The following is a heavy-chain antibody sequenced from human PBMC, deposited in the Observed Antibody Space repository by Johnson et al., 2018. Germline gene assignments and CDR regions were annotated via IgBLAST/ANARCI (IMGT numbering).Heavy chain of an antibody. J-gene: IGHJ3*02. CDR3: ANTHVERATRGCSVYI. CDR2: ISYDGSNK. D-gene: IGHD5-24*01. CDR1: GFTFSSYG. V-gene: IGHV3-30*18. Sequence: QVQLVESGGGVVQPGRSLRLSCAASGFTFSSYGMHWVRQAPGKGLEWVAVISYDGSNKYYADSVKGRFTIPRDNSKNTGFLQMNRLRADDSAVYYCANTHVERATRGCSVYIWGQWTMCTVSS.